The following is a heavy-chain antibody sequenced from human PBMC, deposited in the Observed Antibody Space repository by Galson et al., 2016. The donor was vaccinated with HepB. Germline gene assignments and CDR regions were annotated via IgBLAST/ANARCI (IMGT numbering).Heavy chain of an antibody. Sequence: SLRLSCAASGFTFSSYAMNWVRQAPGKGLEWVSGISGSGGSTYYADSVKGRFTFSRDNSKNTMYVQMTSLRAEDTAVYYCASGTTVTTSNSFWYFDLWGRGTLVTVSS. D-gene: IGHD4-17*01. CDR3: ASGTTVTTSNSFWYFDL. CDR1: GFTFSSYA. J-gene: IGHJ2*01. V-gene: IGHV3-23*01. CDR2: ISGSGGST.